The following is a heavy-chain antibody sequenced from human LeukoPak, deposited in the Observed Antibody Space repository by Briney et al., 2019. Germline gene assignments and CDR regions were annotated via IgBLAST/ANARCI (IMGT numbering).Heavy chain of an antibody. CDR3: ARAAPVVVVAAMIY. CDR2: ISSSGSTI. CDR1: GFTFSDYY. V-gene: IGHV3-11*01. D-gene: IGHD2-15*01. Sequence: GALRLSCAASGFTFSDYYRSWIRQAPGKGLEWASYISSSGSTIYYADSVKGRFTISRDNAKNSLYLQMNSLRAEDTAVYYCARAAPVVVVAAMIYWGQGTLVTVSS. J-gene: IGHJ4*02.